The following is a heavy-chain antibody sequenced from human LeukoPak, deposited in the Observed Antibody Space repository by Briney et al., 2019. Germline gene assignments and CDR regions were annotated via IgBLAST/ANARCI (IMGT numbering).Heavy chain of an antibody. CDR1: GFTFGDYA. D-gene: IGHD2-2*01. J-gene: IGHJ4*02. CDR2: IRSKAYGGTT. V-gene: IGHV3-49*04. CDR3: TRSRSHLNFDIVVVPAATDY. Sequence: GGSLRLSCTASGFTFGDYAMSWVRQAPGKGLEWVGFIRSKAYGGTTEYAASVKGRFTISRDDSKSIAYLQMNSLETEDTAVYYCTRSRSHLNFDIVVVPAATDYWGQGTLVTVSS.